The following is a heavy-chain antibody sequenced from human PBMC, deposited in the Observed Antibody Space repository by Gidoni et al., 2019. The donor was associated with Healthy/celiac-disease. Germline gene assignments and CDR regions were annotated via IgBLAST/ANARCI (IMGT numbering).Heavy chain of an antibody. D-gene: IGHD6-13*01. CDR3: AKLGWGEGGTAAELDY. CDR2: ISYNGSNK. J-gene: IGHJ4*02. Sequence: QVQMVESGGGVVQPGKSLRLSCAASGFTFSSDGMHGVRQAPGKGLEWVAFISYNGSNKYYADSGKGRFTISRDNSKNTLYLQMNSLRAEDTAVYYCAKLGWGEGGTAAELDYWGQGTLVTVSS. CDR1: GFTFSSDG. V-gene: IGHV3-30*18.